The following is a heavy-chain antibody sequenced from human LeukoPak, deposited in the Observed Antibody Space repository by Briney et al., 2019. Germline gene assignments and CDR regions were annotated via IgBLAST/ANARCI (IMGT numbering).Heavy chain of an antibody. CDR1: GYTFTSTG. D-gene: IGHD2-15*01. Sequence: ASVKVSCKASGYTFTSTGICWVRQAPGQGLEWMGWVSPYNGNTNYAQKFRGRVTMTRDTSTNTAYMELRSLRSDDTAVYFCARDAPRWRNAFDFWGQGTMVTVSS. CDR3: ARDAPRWRNAFDF. CDR2: VSPYNGNT. V-gene: IGHV1-18*01. J-gene: IGHJ3*01.